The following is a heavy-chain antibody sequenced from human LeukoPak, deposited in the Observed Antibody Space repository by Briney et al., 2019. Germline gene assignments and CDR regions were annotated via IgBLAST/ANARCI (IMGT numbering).Heavy chain of an antibody. CDR2: INHSGST. V-gene: IGHV4-34*01. J-gene: IGHJ6*02. CDR3: ARRPYGDYYYYYGMDV. D-gene: IGHD4-17*01. CDR1: GGSFSGYY. Sequence: PSETLSLTCAVYGGSFSGYYWSWIRQPPGKGLEWIGEINHSGSTNYNPSLKSRVTISVDTSKIQFSLKLSSVTAADTAVYYCARRPYGDYYYYYGMDVWGQGTTVTVSS.